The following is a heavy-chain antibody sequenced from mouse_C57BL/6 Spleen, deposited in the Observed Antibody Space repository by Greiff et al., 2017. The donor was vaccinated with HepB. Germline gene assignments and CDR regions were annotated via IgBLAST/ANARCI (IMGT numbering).Heavy chain of an antibody. CDR2: IYPGSGNT. J-gene: IGHJ2*01. CDR3: ARGRYDYDEGDFDY. CDR1: GYTFTDYY. Sequence: LMESGPELVKPGASVKISCKASGYTFTDYYINWVKQRPGQGLEWIGWIYPGSGNTKYNEKFKGKATLTVDTSSSTAYMQLSSLTSEDSAVYFCARGRYDYDEGDFDYWGQGTTLTVSS. V-gene: IGHV1-84*01. D-gene: IGHD2-4*01.